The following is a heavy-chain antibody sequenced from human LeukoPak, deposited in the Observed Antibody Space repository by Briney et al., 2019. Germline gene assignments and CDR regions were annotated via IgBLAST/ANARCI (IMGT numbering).Heavy chain of an antibody. Sequence: SETLSLTCAVSGYSISSGYYWGWLRQPRGKVLVWVGSIYDSGSSYYNPSLKSRVTISVDTSKNQFSLQLSSLTAADTAVYYCARQIVGATSFDYWGQGTLVTVSS. V-gene: IGHV4-38-2*01. J-gene: IGHJ4*02. CDR1: GYSISSGYY. CDR3: ARQIVGATSFDY. CDR2: IYDSGSS. D-gene: IGHD1-26*01.